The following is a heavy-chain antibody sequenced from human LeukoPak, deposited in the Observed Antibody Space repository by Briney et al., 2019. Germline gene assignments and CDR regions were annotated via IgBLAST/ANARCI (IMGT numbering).Heavy chain of an antibody. CDR2: IYYSGST. D-gene: IGHD3/OR15-3a*01. J-gene: IGHJ3*02. V-gene: IGHV4-59*01. Sequence: SETLSLTCTVSGGSISNYYWIWIRQPPGKGLEWIGYIYYSGSTNYNPSLKSRVTISVDTSKNQFSLKLSSVTAADTAVYYCARARTGYAFDIWGQGTMVTVSS. CDR3: ARARTGYAFDI. CDR1: GGSISNYY.